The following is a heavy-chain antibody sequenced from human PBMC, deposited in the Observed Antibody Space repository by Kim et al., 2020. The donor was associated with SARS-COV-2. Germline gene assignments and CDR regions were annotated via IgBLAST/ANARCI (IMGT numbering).Heavy chain of an antibody. J-gene: IGHJ4*02. CDR3: ARGGGSYDY. Sequence: GSTGYADAVKGRFTVSRDNAKNTLYLRMNNLRAEDTAMYQCARGGGSYDYWGQGTLVTGSS. D-gene: IGHD1-26*01. CDR2: GST. V-gene: IGHV3-20*01.